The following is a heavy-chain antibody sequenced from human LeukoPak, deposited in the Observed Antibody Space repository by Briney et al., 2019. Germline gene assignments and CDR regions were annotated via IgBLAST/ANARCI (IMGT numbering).Heavy chain of an antibody. CDR1: GGSFSGYY. Sequence: PSETLSPTCAVYGGSFSGYYWSWIRQPPGKGLEWIGDIDHSATTNYNPSLKSRVTISVDTSNNQFSLRLTSVTAADTAVYYCARLMVRGVIRNWGQGTLVTVSS. CDR2: IDHSATT. D-gene: IGHD3-10*01. J-gene: IGHJ4*02. CDR3: ARLMVRGVIRN. V-gene: IGHV4-34*01.